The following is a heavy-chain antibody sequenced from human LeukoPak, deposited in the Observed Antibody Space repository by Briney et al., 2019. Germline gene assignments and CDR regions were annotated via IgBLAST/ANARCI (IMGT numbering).Heavy chain of an antibody. CDR1: GYTFTSYD. CDR3: ARILPAARGNDWSFIIDN. D-gene: IGHD2-2*01. V-gene: IGHV1-8*01. J-gene: IGHJ4*02. Sequence: ASVKVSCKASGYTFTSYDINWVRQSTGQGLEWMGWMNPNSGNTGYAQKFQGRVTMTRNTSISTAHMELSSLRSEDTAVYYCARILPAARGNDWSFIIDNWGQGTLVTVSS. CDR2: MNPNSGNT.